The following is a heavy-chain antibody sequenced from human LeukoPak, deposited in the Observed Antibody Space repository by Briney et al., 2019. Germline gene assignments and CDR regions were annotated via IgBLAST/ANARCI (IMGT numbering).Heavy chain of an antibody. Sequence: SETLSLTCTVSGDSINDYYWSWIRQSPGKGLEWIGYIYYSGSTNYNPSLRSRVTISVDTSKNQFSLKVSSVTAADTAVYYCARQGRAGTTLDYWGQGTLVTVSS. CDR2: IYYSGST. D-gene: IGHD6-19*01. J-gene: IGHJ4*02. CDR1: GDSINDYY. CDR3: ARQGRAGTTLDY. V-gene: IGHV4-59*01.